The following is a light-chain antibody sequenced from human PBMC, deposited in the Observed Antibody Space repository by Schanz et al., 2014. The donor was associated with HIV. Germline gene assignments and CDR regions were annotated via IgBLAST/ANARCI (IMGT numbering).Light chain of an antibody. V-gene: IGLV1-40*01. CDR2: GST. J-gene: IGLJ2*01. CDR1: RSNIGAGYD. Sequence: QSVLTQPPSVSAAPGQRVTISCTGSRSNIGAGYDVHWYQHLPGTAPKLLIYGSTNRPSGVPDRFSGSKSGTAASLAISGLQADDEADYYCQSFDRLMRGLVFGGGTKLTVL. CDR3: QSFDRLMRGLV.